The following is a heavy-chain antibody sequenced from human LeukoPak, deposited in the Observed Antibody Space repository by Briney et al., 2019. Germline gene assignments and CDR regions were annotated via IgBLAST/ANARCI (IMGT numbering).Heavy chain of an antibody. CDR1: GFTFSSYS. V-gene: IGHV3-21*01. D-gene: IGHD3-16*01. J-gene: IGHJ4*02. CDR3: ASGGYRDGFHVY. CDR2: ISSSSSYI. Sequence: GGSLRLSCAASGFTFSSYSMNWVRQAPGKGLEWVSSISSSSSYIYYADSVKGRFTISRDNAKNSLYLQMNSLRAEDTAVYYCASGGYRDGFHVYWGQGTLVTVSS.